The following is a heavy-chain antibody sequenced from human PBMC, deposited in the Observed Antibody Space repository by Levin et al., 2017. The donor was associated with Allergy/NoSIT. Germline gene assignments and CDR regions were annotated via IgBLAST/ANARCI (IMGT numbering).Heavy chain of an antibody. CDR3: ARPFYGWGSYLTTGFDY. CDR2: IYYSGST. D-gene: IGHD3-10*01. V-gene: IGHV4-59*01. Sequence: SETLSLTCTVSGGSISSYYWSWIRQPPGKGLEWIGYIYYSGSTNYNPSLKSRVTISVDTSKNQFSLKLSSVTAADTAVYYCARPFYGWGSYLTTGFDYWGQGTLVTVSS. CDR1: GGSISSYY. J-gene: IGHJ4*02.